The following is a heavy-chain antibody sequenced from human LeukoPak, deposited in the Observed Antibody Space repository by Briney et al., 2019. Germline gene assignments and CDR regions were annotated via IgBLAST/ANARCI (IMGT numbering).Heavy chain of an antibody. D-gene: IGHD1-26*01. CDR2: IYYSGST. J-gene: IGHJ4*02. V-gene: IGHV4-59*01. Sequence: PSETLSLTCTVSGGSISSFYWSWMRQHPGKGLDLIGYIYYSGSTNYNPSLNSRVTISVDTSKNQFSLKLSSVTAADTAVYYCARVRGSYPYYFDYWGQGTLVTVSS. CDR3: ARVRGSYPYYFDY. CDR1: GGSISSFY.